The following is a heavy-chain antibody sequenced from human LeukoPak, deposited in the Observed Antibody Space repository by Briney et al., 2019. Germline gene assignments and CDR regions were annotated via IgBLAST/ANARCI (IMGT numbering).Heavy chain of an antibody. D-gene: IGHD5/OR15-5a*01. CDR3: AKYVSTGWFDP. J-gene: IGHJ5*02. CDR1: GGSISSYH. V-gene: IGHV4-59*08. CDR2: IYYSGST. Sequence: SETLSLTCTVSGGSISSYHWSWIRQPPGKGLEWIGYIYYSGSTNYNPSLKSRVTISVDTSENQFSLKLSSVTAADTAVYYCAKYVSTGWFDPWGQGTLVTVSS.